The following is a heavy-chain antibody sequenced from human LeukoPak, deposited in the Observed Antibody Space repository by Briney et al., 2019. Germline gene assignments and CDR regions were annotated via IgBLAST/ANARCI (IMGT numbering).Heavy chain of an antibody. D-gene: IGHD4-17*01. CDR1: GGSISSSSYY. J-gene: IGHJ4*02. V-gene: IGHV4-39*01. CDR2: IYYSGST. CDR3: ARLHTTTFLDY. Sequence: KSSETLSLTCTVSGGSISSSSYYWGWIRQPPGKGLEWIGSIYYSGSTYYNPSLKSRVTISVDTSKNQFSLKLSSVTAADTAVYYCARLHTTTFLDYWGQGTLVTVSS.